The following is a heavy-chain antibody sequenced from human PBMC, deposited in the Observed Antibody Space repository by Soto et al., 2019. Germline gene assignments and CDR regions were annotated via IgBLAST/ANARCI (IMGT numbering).Heavy chain of an antibody. J-gene: IGHJ4*02. V-gene: IGHV1-46*01. CDR1: GYTFTSYY. CDR2: INPSGGST. D-gene: IGHD2-15*01. Sequence: GASVKVSCKASGYTFTSYYMHWVRQAPGQGLEWMGIINPSGGSTSYAQKFQGRVTMTRDTSTSTVYMELSSLRSEDTAVYYCARDPSIEGYCSGGSCYYFDYWGQGTLVTVSS. CDR3: ARDPSIEGYCSGGSCYYFDY.